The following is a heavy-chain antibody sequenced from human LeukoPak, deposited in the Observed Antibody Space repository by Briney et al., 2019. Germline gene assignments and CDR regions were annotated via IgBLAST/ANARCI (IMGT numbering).Heavy chain of an antibody. J-gene: IGHJ4*02. Sequence: SVKVSCKASGGTFSSYAISWVRQAPGQGLEWMGRIIPILGIANYAQKFQGRVTITADKSTSTAYMELSSLRSEDTAVYYCARQGYGSGSYYPPDYWGQGTLVTVSS. CDR3: ARQGYGSGSYYPPDY. CDR2: IIPILGIA. CDR1: GGTFSSYA. V-gene: IGHV1-69*04. D-gene: IGHD3-10*01.